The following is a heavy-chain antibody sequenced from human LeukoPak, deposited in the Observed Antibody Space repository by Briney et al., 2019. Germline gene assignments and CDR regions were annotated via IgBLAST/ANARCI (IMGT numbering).Heavy chain of an antibody. CDR1: VYTFTRYY. J-gene: IGHJ6*03. CDR2: MNPHSGGR. CDR3: ARAPSAYSSSRYPAIIYYFDKDV. D-gene: IGHD6-13*01. V-gene: IGHV1-2*02. Sequence: ASVKVSCKASVYTFTRYYMYWVRQAPRQGLEWMGWMNPHSGGRNNAQKFQGRLTMNWHTSISPPYIELSRLGADDPAVDYCARAPSAYSSSRYPAIIYYFDKDVWGKGTTVTISS.